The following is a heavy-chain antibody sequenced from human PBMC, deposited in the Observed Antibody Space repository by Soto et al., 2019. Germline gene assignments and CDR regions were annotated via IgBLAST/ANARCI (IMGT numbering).Heavy chain of an antibody. D-gene: IGHD1-7*01. CDR1: GGTFSSYA. CDR3: PRQPYNWYYEDY. J-gene: IGHJ4*02. V-gene: IGHV1-69*01. CDR2: IIPIFGTA. Sequence: QVQLVQSGAEVKNPGSSVKVYCKASGGTFSSYAITWVRQAPGQGLEWMGGIIPIFGTASYAQKFQGRVTIPADESTSTAYMELSSIRSEDTAVYYCPRQPYNWYYEDYWGQGTLVTVSS.